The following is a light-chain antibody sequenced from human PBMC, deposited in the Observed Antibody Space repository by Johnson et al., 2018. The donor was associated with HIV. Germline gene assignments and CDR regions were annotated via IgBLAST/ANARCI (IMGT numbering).Light chain of an antibody. J-gene: IGLJ1*01. CDR3: GTWDSSLRSGF. CDR1: SSNIGNNY. V-gene: IGLV1-51*01. CDR2: DNN. Sequence: QSVLTQPPSVSAAPGQKVTISCSGSSSNIGNNYVSWYQQLPRTAPKLLIYDNNKRPSGISDRFSGSKSGASATLGITGLQTGDEADYYFGTWDSSLRSGFFGTGTKVTVL.